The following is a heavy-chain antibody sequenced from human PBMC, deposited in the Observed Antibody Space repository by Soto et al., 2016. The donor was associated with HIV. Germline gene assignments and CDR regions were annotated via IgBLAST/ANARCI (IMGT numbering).Heavy chain of an antibody. J-gene: IGHJ5*01. CDR2: IYSSGST. CDR1: GDSMSTYY. D-gene: IGHD2-15*01. CDR3: ARDPXGGGWYDS. Sequence: QVQLQESGPGLVKPSETLSLICTVSGDSMSTYYWNWIRQPAGKGLEWIGRIYSSGSTNYNPSLESRVSISVDNSKKQVSLKLRSVTAADTAVYYCARDPXGGGWYDSVGPGNPGHRLL. V-gene: IGHV4-4*07.